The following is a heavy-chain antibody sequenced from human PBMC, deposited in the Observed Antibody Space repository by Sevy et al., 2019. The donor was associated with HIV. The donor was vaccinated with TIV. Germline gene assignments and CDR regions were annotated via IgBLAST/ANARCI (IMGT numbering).Heavy chain of an antibody. Sequence: GGSVRLSCAASGFTFSTYTMNWVRQAPGKGLEWVSSISSSSNYIYYADSVKGRFTISRDNAKNSLYLQMNSLRAEDTALYYCARPYGSGSWEAFDIWGQGTMVTVSS. CDR2: ISSSSNYI. CDR3: ARPYGSGSWEAFDI. J-gene: IGHJ3*02. V-gene: IGHV3-21*01. CDR1: GFTFSTYT. D-gene: IGHD3-10*01.